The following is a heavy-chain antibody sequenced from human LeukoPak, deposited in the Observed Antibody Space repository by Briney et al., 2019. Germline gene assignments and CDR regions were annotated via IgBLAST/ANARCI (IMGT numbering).Heavy chain of an antibody. D-gene: IGHD6-13*01. CDR2: INPNSGGT. CDR3: ARDRGGDSSSGYYYFDY. V-gene: IGHV1-2*02. J-gene: IGHJ4*02. Sequence: ASVKVSCKASAYTFTAYYMHWVRQAPGQGLEWMGWINPNSGGTNYAQKFQGRVTVTRDTSISTAYMELSSLKSDDTAVYYCARDRGGDSSSGYYYFDYWGQGTLVTVSS. CDR1: AYTFTAYY.